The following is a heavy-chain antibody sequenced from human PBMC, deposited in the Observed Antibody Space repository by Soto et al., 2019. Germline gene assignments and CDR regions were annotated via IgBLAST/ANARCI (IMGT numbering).Heavy chain of an antibody. CDR2: IISNSDGGTT. CDR3: TTDEGDSRSFYNFVY. J-gene: IGHJ4*02. Sequence: EVQLVESGGGLGEPGGSLRLSCAASGFSFNNAWMSWFRQAPGRGLEWVGRIISNSDGGTTEYAAPVNGRFSISRDDSKNTLYLQMNSLKTEDTAVYYCTTDEGDSRSFYNFVYWGQGTLVTVSS. CDR1: GFSFNNAW. V-gene: IGHV3-15*07. D-gene: IGHD3-16*01.